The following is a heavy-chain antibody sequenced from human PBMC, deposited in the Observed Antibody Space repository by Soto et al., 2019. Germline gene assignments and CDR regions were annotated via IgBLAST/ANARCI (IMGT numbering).Heavy chain of an antibody. Sequence: GGSLRLSCAASGFTFSTYSMNWVRQAPGKGLAWVASISPTSTHIPYADSVKGRFTSCKDNAEKLLYQEINSLRAEDTGIYYCARVGGGVVVVPGANRGDFWGQGTLVTVSS. D-gene: IGHD2-2*01. CDR2: ISPTSTHI. J-gene: IGHJ4*02. CDR1: GFTFSTYS. CDR3: ARVGGGVVVVPGANRGDF. V-gene: IGHV3-21*01.